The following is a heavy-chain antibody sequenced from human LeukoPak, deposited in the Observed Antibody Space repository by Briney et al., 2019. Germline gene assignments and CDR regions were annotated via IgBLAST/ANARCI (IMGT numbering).Heavy chain of an antibody. CDR2: MNPNSGNT. J-gene: IGHJ5*02. CDR1: GYTFTSYD. Sequence: ASVKVSCKASGYTFTSYDINWVRQATGQGLEWMGWMNPNSGNTGYAQKFQGRVTMTRNTSISTAYMELSSLRSEDTAVYYCARVKGYYDYVWGSLNWFDPWGQGTLVTVSS. D-gene: IGHD3-16*01. CDR3: ARVKGYYDYVWGSLNWFDP. V-gene: IGHV1-8*01.